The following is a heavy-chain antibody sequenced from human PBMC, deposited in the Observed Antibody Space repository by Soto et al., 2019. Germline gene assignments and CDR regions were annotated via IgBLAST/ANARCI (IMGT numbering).Heavy chain of an antibody. V-gene: IGHV1-69*04. J-gene: IGHJ6*03. D-gene: IGHD4-4*01. CDR2: IIPILGIA. CDR1: GGTFSSYT. Sequence: SVKVSCKASGGTFSSYTISWVRQAPGQGLEWMGRIIPILGIANYAQKFRGRVTITADKSTSTAYMELSSLRSEDTAVYYCARDYSNYTLYYYYYMDVWGKGTTVTVSS. CDR3: ARDYSNYTLYYYYYMDV.